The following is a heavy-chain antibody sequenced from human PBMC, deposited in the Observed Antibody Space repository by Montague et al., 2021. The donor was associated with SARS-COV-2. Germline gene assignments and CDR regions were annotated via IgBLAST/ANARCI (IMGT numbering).Heavy chain of an antibody. J-gene: IGHJ4*02. CDR3: AREPAVGGEYYFDH. CDR2: IYIGGIT. Sequence: SLRLSCAVSGFTVSNYYMSWVRQAPGKGLEWVSVIYIGGITYYADSVKGRFVISRDNSKNMLSLHMNSLRAEDTALYYCAREPAVGGEYYFDHWGQGTLVTVSS. V-gene: IGHV3-66*01. CDR1: GFTVSNYY. D-gene: IGHD6-19*01.